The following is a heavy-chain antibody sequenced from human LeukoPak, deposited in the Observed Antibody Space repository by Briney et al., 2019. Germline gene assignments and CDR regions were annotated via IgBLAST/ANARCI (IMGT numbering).Heavy chain of an antibody. CDR3: ARSSDYSTFDY. Sequence: SETLSLTCTVSGGSISSGDYYWSWIRQPPGKGLEWIGYINYSGSTYYNPSLKSRVTISVDTSKNQFSLKLSSVTAADTTVYYCARSSDYSTFDYWGQGTLVTVSS. J-gene: IGHJ4*02. CDR2: INYSGST. D-gene: IGHD4-11*01. CDR1: GGSISSGDYY. V-gene: IGHV4-30-4*01.